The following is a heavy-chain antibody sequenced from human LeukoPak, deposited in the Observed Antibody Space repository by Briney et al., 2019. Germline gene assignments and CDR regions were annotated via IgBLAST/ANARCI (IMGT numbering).Heavy chain of an antibody. Sequence: GGSLRLSCAASGFTFSDYYMTWIRQAPGKGLEWVSYISSSGSTIYYADSVKGRFTISRDNAKNSVYLQMNSLRLEDTAVYYCARTGLGLYSFDYWGRGTLVTVSS. J-gene: IGHJ4*02. CDR2: ISSSGSTI. D-gene: IGHD3/OR15-3a*01. V-gene: IGHV3-11*04. CDR3: ARTGLGLYSFDY. CDR1: GFTFSDYY.